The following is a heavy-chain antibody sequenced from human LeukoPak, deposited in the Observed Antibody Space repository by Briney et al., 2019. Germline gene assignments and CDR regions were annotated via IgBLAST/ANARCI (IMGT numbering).Heavy chain of an antibody. Sequence: PSETLSLTCTVSGDSINSLDLWSWVRQPPGKGLEWIGEMYLSGTTHSNPSVKSRVTISVDTSKNQFSLKLSSVTAADTAVYYCARGGYSYGHTFDIWGQGTTVTVSS. CDR2: MYLSGTT. D-gene: IGHD5-18*01. CDR3: ARGGYSYGHTFDI. J-gene: IGHJ3*02. CDR1: GDSINSLDL. V-gene: IGHV4-4*02.